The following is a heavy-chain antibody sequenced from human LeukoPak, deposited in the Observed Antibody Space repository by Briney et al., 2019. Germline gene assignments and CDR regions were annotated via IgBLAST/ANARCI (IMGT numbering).Heavy chain of an antibody. Sequence: PGGSLRLSCAASGFTFSSYAMSWVRQAPGKGLEWVADISGSGINTYYADSVKGRFTISRDNAKNSLYLQMNSLRAEDTAVYYCAKQKNSRNYGDYGYWGQGTLVTVSS. V-gene: IGHV3-23*01. CDR3: AKQKNSRNYGDYGY. CDR2: ISGSGINT. CDR1: GFTFSSYA. J-gene: IGHJ4*02. D-gene: IGHD4-17*01.